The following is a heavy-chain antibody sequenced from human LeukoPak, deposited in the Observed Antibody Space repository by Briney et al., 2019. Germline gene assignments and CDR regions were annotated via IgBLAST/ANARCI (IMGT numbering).Heavy chain of an antibody. CDR2: MTPNSGQT. Sequence: ASAKVSCKASGYTFTSFDTNWVRQATGQGLEWLGWMTPNSGQTGYAQKFQGRVTLTRDTSTSTAYMELSSLTSEDTAVYYCARNEYATGWFDHWGQGTVVTVSS. CDR3: ARNEYATGWFDH. J-gene: IGHJ5*02. D-gene: IGHD2-2*01. V-gene: IGHV1-8*01. CDR1: GYTFTSFD.